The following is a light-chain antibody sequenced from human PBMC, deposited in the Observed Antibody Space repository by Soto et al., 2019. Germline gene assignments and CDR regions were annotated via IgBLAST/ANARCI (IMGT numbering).Light chain of an antibody. CDR3: SSYTNSIYV. CDR1: SSDVGGYNY. J-gene: IGLJ1*01. Sequence: LTQPASVSGSPGQSITISCTGTSSDVGGYNYVSWYQQHPGKAPNLMIYDVNNRPSGVSNRFSGSKSGSTASLTISGLQAEDEADYYCSSYTNSIYVFGTGTKVTVL. V-gene: IGLV2-14*01. CDR2: DVN.